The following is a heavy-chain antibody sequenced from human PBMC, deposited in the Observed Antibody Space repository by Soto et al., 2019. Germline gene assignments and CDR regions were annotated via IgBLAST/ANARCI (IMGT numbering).Heavy chain of an antibody. CDR2: ISAYNGNT. Sequence: ASVKVSCKASGYTFTSYGISWVRQAPGQGLEWMGWISAYNGNTNYAQKLQGRVTMTTDTSTSTAYMELRSLRSDDTAVYYCARDRPDTDILTGYHFGGPDYYYYGMDVWGQGTTVTVSS. V-gene: IGHV1-18*04. J-gene: IGHJ6*02. CDR3: ARDRPDTDILTGYHFGGPDYYYYGMDV. D-gene: IGHD3-9*01. CDR1: GYTFTSYG.